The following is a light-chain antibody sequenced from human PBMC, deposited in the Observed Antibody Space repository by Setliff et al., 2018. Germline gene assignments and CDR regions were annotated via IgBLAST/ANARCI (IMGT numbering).Light chain of an antibody. V-gene: IGKV3-15*01. Sequence: EIVMTQSPDTLSVSPGEGATISCRASQSVGTNLAWYQQKPGQAPSLLIYGASTRTADIPVRFGGSGSGTEFTLTISRLEPEDFAVYYCQQYTSSPPNFGGGTKVDIK. CDR1: QSVGTN. J-gene: IGKJ4*01. CDR3: QQYTSSPPN. CDR2: GAS.